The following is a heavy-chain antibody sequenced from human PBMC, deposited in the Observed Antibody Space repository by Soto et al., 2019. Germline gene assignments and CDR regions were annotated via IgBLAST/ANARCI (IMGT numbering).Heavy chain of an antibody. CDR2: ISYDGSNK. CDR1: GFTFSSYG. CDR3: AKDSIGGSSLPDY. V-gene: IGHV3-30*18. Sequence: QVQLVESGGGVVQPGRSLRLSCAASGFTFSSYGMHWVRQAPGKGLEWGAVISYDGSNKYYADSVKGRFTISRDNSKNTLYLQMNSLRAEDTAVYYCAKDSIGGSSLPDYRGQGTLVTVSS. J-gene: IGHJ4*02. D-gene: IGHD6-6*01.